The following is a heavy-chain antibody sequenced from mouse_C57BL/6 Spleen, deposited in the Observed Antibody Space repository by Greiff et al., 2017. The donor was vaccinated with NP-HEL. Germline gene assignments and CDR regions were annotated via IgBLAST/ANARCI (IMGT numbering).Heavy chain of an antibody. V-gene: IGHV1-59*01. D-gene: IGHD1-1*01. J-gene: IGHJ4*01. Sequence: QVQLQQSGAELVRPGTSVKLSCKASGYTFTSYWMHWVKQRPGQGLEWIGVIDPSDSYTNYNQKFKGKATLTVDTSSSTAYMQLSSLTSEDSAVYYCARSKFITHMDYWGQGTSVTVSS. CDR2: IDPSDSYT. CDR3: ARSKFITHMDY. CDR1: GYTFTSYW.